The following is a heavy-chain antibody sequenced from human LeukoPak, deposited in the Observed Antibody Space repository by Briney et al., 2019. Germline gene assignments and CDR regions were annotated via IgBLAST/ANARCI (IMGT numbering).Heavy chain of an antibody. Sequence: GGSLRLSCAASEFSFSTYNMNWVRQAPGKGPEWVSYISTSSSTIYYADSVKGRFTISRDNAKNSLYLQMNSLRDEDTAVYYCARVMVQGVTIKYYFDSWGQGTLVTVSS. D-gene: IGHD3-10*01. CDR3: ARVMVQGVTIKYYFDS. CDR1: EFSFSTYN. CDR2: ISTSSSTI. J-gene: IGHJ4*02. V-gene: IGHV3-48*02.